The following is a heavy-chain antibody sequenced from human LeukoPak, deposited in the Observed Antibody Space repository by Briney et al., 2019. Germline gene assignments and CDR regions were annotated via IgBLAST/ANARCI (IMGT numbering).Heavy chain of an antibody. D-gene: IGHD3-16*02. CDR3: ARLIGDEYVWGSYRPFDY. V-gene: IGHV3-21*01. CDR1: GFTFSSYS. CDR2: ISSSSSYI. J-gene: IGHJ4*02. Sequence: GGSLRLSCAASGFTFSSYSMNWVRQAPGKGLEWVSSISSSSSYIYYADSVKGRFTISRDNAKNSLYLQMNSLRAEDTAVYYCARLIGDEYVWGSYRPFDYWGQGTLVTVSS.